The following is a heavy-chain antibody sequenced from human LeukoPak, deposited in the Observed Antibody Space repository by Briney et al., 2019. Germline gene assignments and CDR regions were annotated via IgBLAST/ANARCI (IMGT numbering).Heavy chain of an antibody. CDR3: ARGHVPWFDP. J-gene: IGHJ5*02. CDR2: IYYSGST. Sequence: SETLSLTCTVSGGSISSGGYYWSWIRQHPGKGLEWIGYIYYSGSTYYNPSLKSRVTISVDTSKNQFSLKLSSVTAADTAVYYCARGHVPWFDPWGQGTLVTVSS. V-gene: IGHV4-31*03. CDR1: GGSISSGGYY. D-gene: IGHD2-2*01.